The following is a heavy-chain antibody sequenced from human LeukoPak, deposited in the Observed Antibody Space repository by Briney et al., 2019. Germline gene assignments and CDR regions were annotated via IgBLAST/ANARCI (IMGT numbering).Heavy chain of an antibody. CDR3: AKGGYDSMGYYYYYGMDV. Sequence: GGSLRLSCAASGVTFSTYAMSWVRQPPGKGLGWVSAISGSGGSTYYADSVKVRFNLFRDTSNNTLYLQMNSLRAEDTAVYYCAKGGYDSMGYYYYYGMDVWGQGTTVTVSS. CDR1: GVTFSTYA. CDR2: ISGSGGST. V-gene: IGHV3-23*01. D-gene: IGHD3-22*01. J-gene: IGHJ6*02.